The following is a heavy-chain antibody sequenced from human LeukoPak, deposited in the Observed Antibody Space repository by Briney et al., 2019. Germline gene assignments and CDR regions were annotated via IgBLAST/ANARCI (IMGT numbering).Heavy chain of an antibody. J-gene: IGHJ5*02. CDR1: GYTFTDSY. V-gene: IGHV1-2*04. CDR3: ARDDYRMSWRVTIFPAFDP. Sequence: ASVKVSCKASGYTFTDSYMDWVRQAPGQGLEWMGWINPNSGGTNYAQKFQGWVTMTRDTSISTAYMELRSLRSDDTAMYYCARDDYRMSWRVTIFPAFDPWGQGTLVTVS. D-gene: IGHD3-3*01. CDR2: INPNSGGT.